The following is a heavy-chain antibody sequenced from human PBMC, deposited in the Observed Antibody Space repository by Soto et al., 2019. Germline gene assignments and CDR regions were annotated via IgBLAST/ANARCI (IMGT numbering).Heavy chain of an antibody. CDR2: INHSGST. Sequence: SETLSLTCAVYGGSFIGYYWSWIRQPPGKGLEWIGEINHSGSTNYNPSLKSRVTISVDTSKNQFSLKLSSVTAADTAVYYCARGIAAGYYYYYYYMDVWGKGTTVTVSS. D-gene: IGHD6-13*01. J-gene: IGHJ6*03. CDR3: ARGIAAGYYYYYYYMDV. V-gene: IGHV4-34*01. CDR1: GGSFIGYY.